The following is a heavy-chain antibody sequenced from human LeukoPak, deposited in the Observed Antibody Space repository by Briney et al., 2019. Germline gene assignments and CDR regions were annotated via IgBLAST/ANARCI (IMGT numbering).Heavy chain of an antibody. V-gene: IGHV1-18*01. D-gene: IGHD3-3*01. CDR1: GYTFTSYG. CDR2: ISAYNGNA. Sequence: ASVKVSCKASGYTFTSYGISWVRQAPGQGLEWMGWISAYNGNANYAQKLQGRVTVTTDTSTSTAYMELRSLRSDDTAVYYCARGYYDFWSGSFEYFQHWGQGTLVTVSS. CDR3: ARGYYDFWSGSFEYFQH. J-gene: IGHJ1*01.